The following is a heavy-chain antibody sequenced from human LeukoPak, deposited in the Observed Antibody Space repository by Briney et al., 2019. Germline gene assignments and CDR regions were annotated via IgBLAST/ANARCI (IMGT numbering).Heavy chain of an antibody. J-gene: IGHJ3*02. V-gene: IGHV4-39*07. CDR1: GGSISSYY. CDR3: ARWTAVVTRYAFDI. CDR2: IYYSGST. Sequence: SETLSLTCAVYGGSISSYYWGWIRQPPGKGLEWIGSIYYSGSTYYNPSLKSRVTISVDTSKNQFSLKLSSVTAADTAVYYCARWTAVVTRYAFDIWGQGTMVTVSS. D-gene: IGHD4-23*01.